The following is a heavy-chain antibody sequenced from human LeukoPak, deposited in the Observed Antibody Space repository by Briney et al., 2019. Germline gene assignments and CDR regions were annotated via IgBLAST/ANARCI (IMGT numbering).Heavy chain of an antibody. CDR1: GYTFTGYY. Sequence: ASVKVSCKASGYTFTGYYMHWVRQAPGQGLEWMGWINPNSGGTNYAQKVQGRVTMTRDTSISTAYMELSRLRSDDTAVYYCARVKADCSGGSCYNPDDAFDIWGQGTMVTVSS. D-gene: IGHD2-15*01. CDR3: ARVKADCSGGSCYNPDDAFDI. J-gene: IGHJ3*02. V-gene: IGHV1-2*02. CDR2: INPNSGGT.